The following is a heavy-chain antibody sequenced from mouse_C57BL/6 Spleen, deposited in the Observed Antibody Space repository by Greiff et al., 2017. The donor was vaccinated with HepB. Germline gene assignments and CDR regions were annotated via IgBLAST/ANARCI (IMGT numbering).Heavy chain of an antibody. Sequence: VQLQQSGAELVRPGASVTLSCKASGYTFTDYEMHWVKQTPVHGLEWIGAIDPETGGTAYNQKFKGKAILTADKSSSTAHMELRSLTSEDSAVYYCTRNYGYDPAWFAYWGQGTLVTVSA. V-gene: IGHV1-15*01. CDR1: GYTFTDYE. J-gene: IGHJ3*01. CDR3: TRNYGYDPAWFAY. D-gene: IGHD2-2*01. CDR2: IDPETGGT.